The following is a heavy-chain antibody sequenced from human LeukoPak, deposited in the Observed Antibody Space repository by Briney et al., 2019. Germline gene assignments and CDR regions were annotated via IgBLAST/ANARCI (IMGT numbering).Heavy chain of an antibody. J-gene: IGHJ4*02. Sequence: PSETLSLTCTVSGGSISSWSKYWGWIRQPPGKGLEWIGSISYSGSTYYNLSLKSRVTMSVDTSNNQSSLKLSSVTAADAAVYYCARLPDDGGYWGQGTLVTVSS. V-gene: IGHV4-39*01. CDR1: GGSISSWSKY. D-gene: IGHD6-13*01. CDR2: ISYSGST. CDR3: ARLPDDGGY.